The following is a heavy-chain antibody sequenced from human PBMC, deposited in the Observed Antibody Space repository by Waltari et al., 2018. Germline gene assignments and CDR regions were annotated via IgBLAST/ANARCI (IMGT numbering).Heavy chain of an antibody. CDR1: GFTFSSYG. CDR3: ARDPLGYSSSPDYFNWFDP. CDR2: IWYDGSNK. V-gene: IGHV3-33*01. D-gene: IGHD6-6*01. Sequence: QVQLVESGGGVVQPGRSLRLSCAASGFTFSSYGMHWVRQAPGKGLEWVAVIWYDGSNKYYADSVKGRFTISRDNSKNTLYLQMNSLRAEDTAVYYCARDPLGYSSSPDYFNWFDPWGQGTLVTVSS. J-gene: IGHJ5*02.